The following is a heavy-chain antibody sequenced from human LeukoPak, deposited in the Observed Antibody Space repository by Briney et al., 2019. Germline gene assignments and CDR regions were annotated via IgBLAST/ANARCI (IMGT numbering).Heavy chain of an antibody. CDR2: ISGSGGST. CDR1: GFTFSSYA. V-gene: IGHV3-23*01. CDR3: AKDHSVLLWLGEPHHYFDY. J-gene: IGHJ4*02. D-gene: IGHD3-10*01. Sequence: GGSLRLSCAASGFTFSSYAMSWVRQAPGKGLEWVSAISGSGGSTYYADSVKGRFTISRDNSKNTLYLQMNSLRAEDTAVYYCAKDHSVLLWLGEPHHYFDYWDQGTLVTVSS.